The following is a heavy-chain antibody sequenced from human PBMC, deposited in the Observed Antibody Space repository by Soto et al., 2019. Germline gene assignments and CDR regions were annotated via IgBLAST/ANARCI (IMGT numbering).Heavy chain of an antibody. CDR1: GYTLTELS. Sequence: ASVKVSCKVSGYTLTELSMHWVRQAPGKGLEWMGGFDPEDGETIYAQKFQGRVTMTEDTSTDTAYMELSSLRSEDTAVYYCASVSLGELSVSCGMHVWGQGTTLTVSS. CDR3: ASVSLGELSVSCGMHV. V-gene: IGHV1-24*01. D-gene: IGHD3-10*01. J-gene: IGHJ6*02. CDR2: FDPEDGET.